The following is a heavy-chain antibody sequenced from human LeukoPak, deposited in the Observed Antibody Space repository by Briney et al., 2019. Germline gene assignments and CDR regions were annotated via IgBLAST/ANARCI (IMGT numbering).Heavy chain of an antibody. CDR1: GYSISSAYY. V-gene: IGHV4-38-2*02. CDR3: AREKNYYGSGSSNWFDP. J-gene: IGHJ5*02. CDR2: IYHSGST. D-gene: IGHD3-10*01. Sequence: SETLSLTCSVSGYSISSAYYWGWIRQPPGKGLEWIGSIYHSGSTYYNPSLKSRVTISVDTSKNQFSLKLSSVTAADTAVYYCAREKNYYGSGSSNWFDPWGQGTLVTVSS.